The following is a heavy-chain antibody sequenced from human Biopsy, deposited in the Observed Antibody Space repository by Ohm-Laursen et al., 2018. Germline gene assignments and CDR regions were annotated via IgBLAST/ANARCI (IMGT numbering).Heavy chain of an antibody. J-gene: IGHJ4*02. D-gene: IGHD5-12*01. CDR3: ARLGSGDYFPTFFDF. CDR1: GGSISSGGSY. V-gene: IGHV4-31*03. Sequence: SDTLSLTCTVSGGSISSGGSYWRRIRNHPGRGLEWFGNIFYSAHTYYNPSLKSRVTISVDTSKNQFSLKLSSVTAADTAVYYCARLGSGDYFPTFFDFWGQGALVTVSS. CDR2: IFYSAHT.